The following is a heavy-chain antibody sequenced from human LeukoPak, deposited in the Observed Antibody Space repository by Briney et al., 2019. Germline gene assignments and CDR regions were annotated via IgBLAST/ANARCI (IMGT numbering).Heavy chain of an antibody. D-gene: IGHD1-14*01. Sequence: SETLSLTCTVTGGSLSSGGYYWGWIRKHPGMGLEWIGSIYYSGSTYYTPSLKSRVNISVDTSKSQFALNLTSVTAADTAVYYCARVSSARNGFDYWGQGTLVTVSS. J-gene: IGHJ4*02. CDR3: ARVSSARNGFDY. CDR2: IYYSGST. V-gene: IGHV4-31*03. CDR1: GGSLSSGGYY.